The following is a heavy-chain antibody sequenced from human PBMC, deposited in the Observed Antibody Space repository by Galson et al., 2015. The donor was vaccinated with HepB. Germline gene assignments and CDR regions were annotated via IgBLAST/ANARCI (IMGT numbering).Heavy chain of an antibody. Sequence: SLRLSCAASGFTFSSYAMHWVRQAPGKGLEYVSAISSNGGNTYYANSVKGRFTISRDNSKNTLYLQMGSLRAEDMAVYYCARDLLSYYDSSGAFDIWGQGTMVTVSS. J-gene: IGHJ3*02. V-gene: IGHV3-64*01. D-gene: IGHD3-22*01. CDR1: GFTFSSYA. CDR3: ARDLLSYYDSSGAFDI. CDR2: ISSNGGNT.